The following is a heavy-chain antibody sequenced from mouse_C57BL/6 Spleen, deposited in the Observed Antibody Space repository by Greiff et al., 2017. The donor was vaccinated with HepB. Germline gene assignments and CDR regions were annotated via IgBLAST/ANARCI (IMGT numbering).Heavy chain of an antibody. D-gene: IGHD4-1*01. CDR3: ARQELTGSFAY. Sequence: VQLQQSGAELARPGASVKMSCKASGYTFTSYTMHWVKQRPGQGLEWIGYINPSSGYTKYNQKFKDKATLTADKSSSTAYMQLSSLTSEDSAVYYCARQELTGSFAYWGQGTLVTVSA. J-gene: IGHJ3*01. CDR1: GYTFTSYT. V-gene: IGHV1-4*01. CDR2: INPSSGYT.